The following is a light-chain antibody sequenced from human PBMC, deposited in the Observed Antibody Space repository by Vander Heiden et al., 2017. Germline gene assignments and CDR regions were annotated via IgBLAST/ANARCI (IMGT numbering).Light chain of an antibody. V-gene: IGKV1-33*01. CDR3: QQYDNLPWT. CDR1: QDISNY. J-gene: IGKJ1*01. CDR2: DAS. Sequence: DIQMTPSPSSLSASVGDRVTITFQASQDISNYLNWYQQKPGKAPKLLIYDASNLETGVPSRFSGSGSGTDFTFTISSLQPEDIATYYCQQYDNLPWTFGQGTKVEIK.